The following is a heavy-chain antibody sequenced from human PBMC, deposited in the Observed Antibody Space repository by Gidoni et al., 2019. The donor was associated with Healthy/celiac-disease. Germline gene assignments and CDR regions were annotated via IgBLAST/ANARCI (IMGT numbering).Heavy chain of an antibody. J-gene: IGHJ5*02. Sequence: QVQLVQSGAEVKKPGSSVKVSCKASGGTFSSYAISWVRQAPGPGLERMGGIIPILGIANYAQKFQGRVTITADKSTSTAYMELSSLRSEDTAVYYCARDGCSGGSCYFDPWGQGTLVTVSS. D-gene: IGHD2-15*01. CDR2: IIPILGIA. CDR3: ARDGCSGGSCYFDP. CDR1: GGTFSSYA. V-gene: IGHV1-69*10.